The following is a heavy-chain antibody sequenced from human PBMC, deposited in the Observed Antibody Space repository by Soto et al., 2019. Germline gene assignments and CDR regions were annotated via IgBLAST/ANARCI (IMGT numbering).Heavy chain of an antibody. CDR2: ISGSGGNT. D-gene: IGHD3-22*01. Sequence: GGSLRLSCAASGFTFSPYAMTWVRQAPGKGLEWVSSISGSGGNTNYADSVKGRFTVSRDESRYTEYLQMNRLKTEDTAVYYCARLDRRDYYDRSGSSPDRYGLDVWGEGNTVTGS. V-gene: IGHV3-23*01. CDR3: ARLDRRDYYDRSGSSPDRYGLDV. J-gene: IGHJ6*02. CDR1: GFTFSPYA.